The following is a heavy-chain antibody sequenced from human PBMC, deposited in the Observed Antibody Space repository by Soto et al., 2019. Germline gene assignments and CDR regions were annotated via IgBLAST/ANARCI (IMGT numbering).Heavy chain of an antibody. V-gene: IGHV3-23*04. Sequence: DVQLVDSGGGLVQPGGSLRLSCAASGFTFSNYAMSWVRQAPGKGLEWVSLFSATSCNTYYTDAVNGRFTISRDNSRNTVYLQMNSLRADDTAVYYCAKDRLAGGFDYWGQGALVTVSS. J-gene: IGHJ4*02. CDR1: GFTFSNYA. D-gene: IGHD3-16*01. CDR2: FSATSCNT. CDR3: AKDRLAGGFDY.